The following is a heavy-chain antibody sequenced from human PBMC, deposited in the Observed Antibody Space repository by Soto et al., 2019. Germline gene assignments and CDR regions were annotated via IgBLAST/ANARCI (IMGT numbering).Heavy chain of an antibody. D-gene: IGHD5-18*01. CDR3: AQYRYGNFDY. Sequence: ASVKVSCKASGYTFTSYGISWVRQAPGQGLEWMGWISAYNGNTNYAQKLQGRLTITKDTSKNQVVLTMTNMDPVDTATYYCAQYRYGNFDYWGQGALVTVSS. CDR1: GYTFTSYG. J-gene: IGHJ4*02. CDR2: ISAYNGNT. V-gene: IGHV1-18*01.